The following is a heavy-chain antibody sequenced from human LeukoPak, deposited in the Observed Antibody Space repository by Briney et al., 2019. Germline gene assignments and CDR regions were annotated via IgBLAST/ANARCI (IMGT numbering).Heavy chain of an antibody. J-gene: IGHJ4*02. CDR1: GFTFSSYA. Sequence: PGGSLRLSCAASGFTFSSYAMSWVRQAPGKGLEWVSAISGSGGSTYYADSVKGRFTISRDNSKNTLSLQMNSLRAEDTAVYYCAKVMYSGSYYDPFDYWGQGTLVTVSS. V-gene: IGHV3-23*01. CDR2: ISGSGGST. D-gene: IGHD1-26*01. CDR3: AKVMYSGSYYDPFDY.